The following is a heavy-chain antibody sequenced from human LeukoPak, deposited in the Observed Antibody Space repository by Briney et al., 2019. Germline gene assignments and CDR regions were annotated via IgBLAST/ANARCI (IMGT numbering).Heavy chain of an antibody. V-gene: IGHV3-20*04. CDR1: GFTFEDYA. D-gene: IGHD6-19*01. J-gene: IGHJ4*02. Sequence: GGSLRLSCVASGFTFEDYAMSWVRQAPGKGLEWVSGINENGDSTGYADSVKGRFTISRDNAKKSLFLQMNSLRAEDTAFYYCARERLAVDDYWGQGTLVTVSS. CDR2: INENGDST. CDR3: ARERLAVDDY.